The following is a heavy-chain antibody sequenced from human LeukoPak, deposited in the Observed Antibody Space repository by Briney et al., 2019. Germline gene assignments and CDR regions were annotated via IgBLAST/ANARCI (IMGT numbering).Heavy chain of an antibody. J-gene: IGHJ6*02. Sequence: SGGSLRLSCAASGFTFSAYEMNWVRQAPGRGLEWVSYISSSGNTIYHADSVKGRFTISRDNAKHSLYLQMNSLRAEDTAVYYCAQVTSSGTLGMDVWGQGTTVTVS. CDR1: GFTFSAYE. D-gene: IGHD6-13*01. CDR2: ISSSGNTI. CDR3: AQVTSSGTLGMDV. V-gene: IGHV3-48*03.